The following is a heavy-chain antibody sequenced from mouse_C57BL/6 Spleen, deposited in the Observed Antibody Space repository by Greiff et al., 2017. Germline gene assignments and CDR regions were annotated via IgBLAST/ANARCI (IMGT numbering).Heavy chain of an antibody. D-gene: IGHD1-1*01. CDR1: GFTFSDSG. CDR3: ARKDTTVVEGFDY. V-gene: IGHV5-17*01. CDR2: ISSGSSTI. Sequence: EVLLVESGGGFVKPGGSLKLSCAASGFTFSDSGMHWVRQAPEKGLEWVAYISSGSSTIYYADSVKGRFTISRDNAQNTLFLQMTSLRSEDTAMYYCARKDTTVVEGFDYWGQGTTLTVSS. J-gene: IGHJ2*01.